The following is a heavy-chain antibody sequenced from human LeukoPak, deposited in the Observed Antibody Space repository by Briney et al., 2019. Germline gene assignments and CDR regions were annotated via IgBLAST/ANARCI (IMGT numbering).Heavy chain of an antibody. D-gene: IGHD1-26*01. V-gene: IGHV4-4*02. CDR2: IYHSGST. J-gene: IGHJ4*02. Sequence: GSLRLSCAASGFTFSSYGMSWVRQAPGKGLEWIGEIYHSGSTNYNPSLKSRVTISVDTSKNQFSLKLSSVTAADTAVYYCARERWDVNYSFDYWGQGTLVTVSS. CDR3: ARERWDVNYSFDY. CDR1: GFTFSSYG.